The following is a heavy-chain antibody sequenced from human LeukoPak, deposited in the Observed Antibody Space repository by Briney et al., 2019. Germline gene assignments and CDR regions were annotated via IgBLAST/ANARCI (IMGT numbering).Heavy chain of an antibody. CDR3: TTGAPRAYSGSYSNC. D-gene: IGHD1-26*01. J-gene: IGHJ4*02. CDR1: GFTFSNAW. V-gene: IGHV3-15*01. CDR2: IKSKNDGGIT. Sequence: GGSLRLSCAACGFTFSNAWMSWVRQAPGKGLEWGGRIKSKNDGGITDYAAPVKGKFTISRDDSKNTLYLQMNSLKTEGTAVYYCTTGAPRAYSGSYSNCWGQGTLVTVSS.